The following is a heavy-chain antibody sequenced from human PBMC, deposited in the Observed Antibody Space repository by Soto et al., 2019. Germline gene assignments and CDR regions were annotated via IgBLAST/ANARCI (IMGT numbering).Heavy chain of an antibody. D-gene: IGHD6-19*01. CDR1: GFNFATYS. V-gene: IGHV3-23*01. CDR2: ISDGVDRA. CDR3: ARYAAVADPYYFDY. Sequence: PGGSLRLSCAASGFNFATYSMSWVRQAPGKGLEWVAGISDGVDRAYYGDSVKGRFTISRDTSKNMLYLHMNSRRAEDTAIYYCARYAAVADPYYFDYWGQGTLVTVSS. J-gene: IGHJ4*02.